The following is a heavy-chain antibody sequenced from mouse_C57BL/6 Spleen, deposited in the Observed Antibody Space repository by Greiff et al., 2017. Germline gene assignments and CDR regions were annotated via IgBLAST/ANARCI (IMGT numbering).Heavy chain of an antibody. D-gene: IGHD2-4*01. CDR1: GYTFTSYG. CDR3: AREGLRSLFDY. V-gene: IGHV1-81*01. J-gene: IGHJ2*01. CDR2: IYPRSGNT. Sequence: VQVVESGAELARPGASVKLSCKASGYTFTSYGISWVKQRTGQGLEWIGEIYPRSGNTYYKEKFKGKATLTADKSSSTAYMELRSLTSEDSAVYFCAREGLRSLFDYWGQGTTLTVSS.